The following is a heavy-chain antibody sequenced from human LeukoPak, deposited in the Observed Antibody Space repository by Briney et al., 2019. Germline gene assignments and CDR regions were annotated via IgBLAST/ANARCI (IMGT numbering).Heavy chain of an antibody. CDR1: GFTFSNYG. Sequence: TGGSLRLSCAASGFTFSNYGIHWVRQAPGKGLEWVAVIRSDGINKYYVDSVKGRFTISRDNSKNTLYLQMNSLRADDTAVYYCARSTYSSSSYYFDYWGQGSLVTVSS. D-gene: IGHD6-13*01. J-gene: IGHJ4*02. CDR2: IRSDGINK. CDR3: ARSTYSSSSYYFDY. V-gene: IGHV3-33*01.